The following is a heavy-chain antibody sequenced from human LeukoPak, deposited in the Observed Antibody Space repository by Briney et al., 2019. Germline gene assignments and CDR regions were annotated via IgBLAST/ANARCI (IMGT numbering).Heavy chain of an antibody. V-gene: IGHV3-23*01. J-gene: IGHJ5*02. CDR2: ISGSGGST. Sequence: GGSLRLSCAASGFTFSSYSMNWVRQAPGKGLEWVSAISGSGGSTYYADSVKGRFTISRDNSKNTLYLQMNSLRAEDTAVYYCAKSEPMIVVANWFDPWGQGTLVTVSS. D-gene: IGHD3-22*01. CDR3: AKSEPMIVVANWFDP. CDR1: GFTFSSYS.